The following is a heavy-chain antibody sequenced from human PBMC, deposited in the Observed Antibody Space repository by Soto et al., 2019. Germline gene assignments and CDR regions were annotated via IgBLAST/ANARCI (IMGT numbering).Heavy chain of an antibody. CDR3: ARQGKKSGYYAGNRFDP. CDR1: GGSISSGGYY. Sequence: PSETLSLTCTVSGGSISSGGYYWSWIRQHPGKGLEWIGYIYYSGSTYYNPSLKSRVTISVDTSKNQFSLKLSSVTAADTAVYYCARQGKKSGYYAGNRFDPWGQGTLVTV. D-gene: IGHD3-22*01. V-gene: IGHV4-31*03. J-gene: IGHJ5*02. CDR2: IYYSGST.